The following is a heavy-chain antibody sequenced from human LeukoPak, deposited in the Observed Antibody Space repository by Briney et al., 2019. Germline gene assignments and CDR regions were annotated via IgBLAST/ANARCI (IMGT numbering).Heavy chain of an antibody. V-gene: IGHV3-23*01. CDR2: ISGSGGST. CDR3: AKKSRGDGVRAYYFDY. J-gene: IGHJ4*02. Sequence: GGSLRLSCAASGFTSSSYAMSWVRQAPGKGLEWVSAISGSGGSTYYADSVKGRFTISRDNSKNTLYLQMNSLRAEDTAVYYCAKKSRGDGVRAYYFDYWGQGTLVTVSS. CDR1: GFTSSSYA. D-gene: IGHD3-10*02.